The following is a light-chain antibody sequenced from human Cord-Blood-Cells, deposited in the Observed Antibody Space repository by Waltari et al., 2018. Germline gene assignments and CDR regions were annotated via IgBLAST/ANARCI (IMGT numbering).Light chain of an antibody. CDR3: SSYTSSSTYV. CDR2: EVS. J-gene: IGLJ1*01. CDR1: SSDVGGYNY. V-gene: IGLV2-14*01. Sequence: QSALTQPASVSGSPGQSLTISCTGTSSDVGGYNYVSLYQQHPGKAPKRMIYEVSNRPSGVSNRFSGSKSGNTASLTISGLQAEDEADYYCSSYTSSSTYVFGTGTKVTVL.